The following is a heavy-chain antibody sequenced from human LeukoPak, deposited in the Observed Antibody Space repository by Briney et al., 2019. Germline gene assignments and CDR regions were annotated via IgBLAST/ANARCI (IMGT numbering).Heavy chain of an antibody. J-gene: IGHJ4*02. V-gene: IGHV4-34*01. CDR1: GGSFSGYY. Sequence: SETLSLTCAVYGGSFSGYYWSWIRQPPGKGLEWIGEINHSGSTNYNPSPKSRVTISVNTSKNQFSLKLSSVTDSDTAVYYCARLNRLEGITYYDFWSGPHGYFDYWGQGTLVTVSS. D-gene: IGHD3-3*01. CDR2: INHSGST. CDR3: ARLNRLEGITYYDFWSGPHGYFDY.